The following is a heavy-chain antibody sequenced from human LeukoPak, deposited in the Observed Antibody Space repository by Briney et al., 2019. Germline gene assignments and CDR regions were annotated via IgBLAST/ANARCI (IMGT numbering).Heavy chain of an antibody. J-gene: IGHJ4*02. Sequence: GGALRLSCAASGFTFSSLAMTSVRQAPGKGLEWVSAISGSGGSTYYADSVKGRFTISRDNSKNPLYLQMNSLRAEDTAVYYCAKDLNQLTFDYWGQGTLVTVSS. V-gene: IGHV3-23*01. CDR1: GFTFSSLA. CDR2: ISGSGGST. CDR3: AKDLNQLTFDY. D-gene: IGHD2-2*01.